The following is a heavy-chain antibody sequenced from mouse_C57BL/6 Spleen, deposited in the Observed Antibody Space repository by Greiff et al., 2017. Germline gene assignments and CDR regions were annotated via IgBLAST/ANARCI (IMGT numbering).Heavy chain of an antibody. V-gene: IGHV1-69*01. Sequence: VKLQQPGAELVMPGASVKLSCKASGYTFTSYWMHWVKQRPGQGLEWIGEIDPSDSYTNYNQKFKGKSTLTVDKSSSTAYMQLSSLTSEDSAVYYCARFRYYGSSDYWGQGTTLTVSS. D-gene: IGHD1-1*01. CDR3: ARFRYYGSSDY. CDR2: IDPSDSYT. CDR1: GYTFTSYW. J-gene: IGHJ2*01.